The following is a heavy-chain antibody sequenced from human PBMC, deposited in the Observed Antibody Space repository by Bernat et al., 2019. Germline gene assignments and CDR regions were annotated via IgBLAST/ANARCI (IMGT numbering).Heavy chain of an antibody. J-gene: IGHJ2*01. CDR3: AKVGTYSSGGYLGWYFDL. V-gene: IGHV3-23*01. CDR1: GFTFSSYA. CDR2: ISGSGGRT. D-gene: IGHD6-19*01. Sequence: EVQLLESGGGLVQPGGSLRLSCAASGFTFSSYAMSWVRQAPGKGLEWVSAISGSGGRTYYADAVKGRFTISRDNSKNTLYLQMNSLRAEDTAVYYCAKVGTYSSGGYLGWYFDLWGRGTLVTVSS.